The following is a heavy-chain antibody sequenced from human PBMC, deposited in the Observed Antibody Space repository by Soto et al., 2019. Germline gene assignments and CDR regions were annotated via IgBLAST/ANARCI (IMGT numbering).Heavy chain of an antibody. D-gene: IGHD6-6*01. J-gene: IGHJ4*02. Sequence: GGSLRLSCAASGFTFSSYAMSWARQAPGKGREWVSAIGGSGVSTYYPDSVKGRFTISRDNSKSTLYLQMNSLRPEDTAVYYCAKADGSSSRAGVGYWGQGTLVTVSS. CDR2: IGGSGVST. CDR3: AKADGSSSRAGVGY. CDR1: GFTFSSYA. V-gene: IGHV3-23*01.